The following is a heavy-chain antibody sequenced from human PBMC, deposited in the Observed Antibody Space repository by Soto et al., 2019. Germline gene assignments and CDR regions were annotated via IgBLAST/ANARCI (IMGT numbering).Heavy chain of an antibody. CDR2: ISAYNGNT. J-gene: IGHJ4*02. Sequence: QVQLVQSGAELKKPGASVKVSCKDSGYTFASYAIRWMRQAPGQGREWMGWISAYNGNTNYAQKLQGRVTMTTDTSTSTAYMELRSLRSDDTAVYYCARDPSPPDYWCQGTLVPVSS. CDR3: ARDPSPPDY. V-gene: IGHV1-18*01. CDR1: GYTFASYA.